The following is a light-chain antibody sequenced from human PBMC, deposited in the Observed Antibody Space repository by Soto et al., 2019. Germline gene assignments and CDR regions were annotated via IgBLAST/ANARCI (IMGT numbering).Light chain of an antibody. V-gene: IGKV3-15*01. CDR2: RAS. CDR3: QQYNNWPGT. CDR1: ESVSSSY. Sequence: EIVMTQSPATLSVSPGERATLSCRASESVSSSYLAWYQQKPGQAPRLLIQRASTRATGIPARFSGSGSGTEFTLTISSLQSEDFAVYFCQQYNNWPGTFGQGTKVDI. J-gene: IGKJ1*01.